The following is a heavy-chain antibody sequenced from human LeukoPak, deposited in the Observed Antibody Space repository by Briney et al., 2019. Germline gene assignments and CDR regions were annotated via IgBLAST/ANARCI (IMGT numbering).Heavy chain of an antibody. CDR2: ISSSGSTI. J-gene: IGHJ6*03. CDR1: GFTFSSYE. Sequence: GGSLRLSCAASGFTFSSYEMNWVRQAPGKGLEWVSYISSSGSTIYYADSVKGRFTISRDNSKNTLYLQMNSLRAEDTAVYYCAKVSYYGSGGRDYYYMDVWGKGTTVTISS. D-gene: IGHD3-10*01. V-gene: IGHV3-48*03. CDR3: AKVSYYGSGGRDYYYMDV.